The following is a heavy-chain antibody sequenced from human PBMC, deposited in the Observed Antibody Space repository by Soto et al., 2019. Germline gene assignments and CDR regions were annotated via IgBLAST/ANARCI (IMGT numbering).Heavy chain of an antibody. J-gene: IGHJ6*02. CDR3: AASCVGCGGFNYYGMDV. D-gene: IGHD2-21*01. CDR1: GGSISSGGYY. CDR2: IYYSGTT. V-gene: IGHV4-31*03. Sequence: QVQLQESGPGLVKPSQTLSLTCTVSGGSISSGGYYWNWIRQHPGKGLEWIGYIYYSGTTYYNPXLTSRVTISVXXSXTKXSLKLSSVTDADTAVYYCAASCVGCGGFNYYGMDVWGQGTTVTVSS.